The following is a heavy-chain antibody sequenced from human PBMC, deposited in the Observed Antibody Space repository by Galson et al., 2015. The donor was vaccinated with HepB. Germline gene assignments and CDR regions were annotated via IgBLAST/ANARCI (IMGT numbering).Heavy chain of an antibody. Sequence: SVKVSCKASGGTFSSYAISWVRQAPGQGLEWMGGIIPIFGTANYAQKFQGRVTITADESTSTAYMELSSLRSEDTAVYYCAKDPQLDKSIQLWLRGYWGQGTLVTVSS. J-gene: IGHJ4*02. CDR3: AKDPQLDKSIQLWLRGY. CDR2: IIPIFGTA. V-gene: IGHV1-69*13. CDR1: GGTFSSYA. D-gene: IGHD5-18*01.